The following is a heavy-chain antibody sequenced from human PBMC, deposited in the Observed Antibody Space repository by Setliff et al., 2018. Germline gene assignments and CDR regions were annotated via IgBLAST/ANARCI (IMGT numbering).Heavy chain of an antibody. J-gene: IGHJ4*02. CDR3: ARSLGSGSYYNSRPFYSDY. V-gene: IGHV4-4*08. D-gene: IGHD3-10*01. CDR2: IYSSGST. Sequence: SETLSLTCTVSGGAISNYYWSWIRQPPGKGLEWIGYIYSSGSTNYHPSLKSRVTISGDTSKNQFSLKLTSVTAADTAVYFCARSLGSGSYYNSRPFYSDYWGQGTLVTVSS. CDR1: GGAISNYY.